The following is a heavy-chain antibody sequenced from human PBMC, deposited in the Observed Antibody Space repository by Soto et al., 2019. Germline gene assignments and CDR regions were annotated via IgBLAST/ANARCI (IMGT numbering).Heavy chain of an antibody. CDR3: AKDVRGGGGRFLEVGAFDI. V-gene: IGHV3-30*18. CDR2: ISYDGSNK. CDR1: GFTFSSYG. Sequence: GGSLRLSCAASGFTFSSYGMHWVRQAPGKGLEWVAVISYDGSNKYYADSVKGRFTISRDNSKNTLYLQMNSLRAEETAVYYCAKDVRGGGGRFLEVGAFDIWGQGTMVTVSS. J-gene: IGHJ3*02. D-gene: IGHD3-3*01.